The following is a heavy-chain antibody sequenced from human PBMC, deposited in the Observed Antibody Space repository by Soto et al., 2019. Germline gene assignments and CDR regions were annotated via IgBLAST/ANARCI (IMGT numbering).Heavy chain of an antibody. CDR3: TKGGYALIYYFGMDV. CDR1: GFTFHEYA. J-gene: IGHJ6*02. Sequence: EVQLIESGGGWVQPGTSLRVSCAASGFTFHEYAMQWVRQAPGKGLGWVSGISSDGDTIAYADSVQGRFTVFRDNAKNSLYVQMNSLRADDSALYNCTKGGYALIYYFGMDVWGQGPTVTVSS. CDR2: ISSDGDTI. V-gene: IGHV3-9*01. D-gene: IGHD5-12*01.